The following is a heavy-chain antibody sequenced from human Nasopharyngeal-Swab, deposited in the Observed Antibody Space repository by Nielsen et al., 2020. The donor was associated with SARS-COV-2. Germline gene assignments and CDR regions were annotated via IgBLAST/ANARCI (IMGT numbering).Heavy chain of an antibody. J-gene: IGHJ3*02. V-gene: IGHV3-74*01. CDR2: INSDGSST. Sequence: GESLKISCAASGLTFSSYWMHWVRQAPGKGLVWVSRINSDGSSTRDADSVKGRFTISRDNAKNTLYLQMNSLRAEDTAVYYCARPGSSGSYDAFDIWGQGTMVTVSS. CDR3: ARPGSSGSYDAFDI. D-gene: IGHD6-19*01. CDR1: GLTFSSYW.